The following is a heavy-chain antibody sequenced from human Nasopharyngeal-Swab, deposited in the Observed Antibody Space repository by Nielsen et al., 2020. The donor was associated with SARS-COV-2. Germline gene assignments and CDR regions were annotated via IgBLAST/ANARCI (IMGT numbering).Heavy chain of an antibody. D-gene: IGHD1-1*01. CDR3: ARGPRPKRHLDY. V-gene: IGHV1-8*01. CDR2: MNLDSGDT. J-gene: IGHJ4*02. Sequence: ASVKVSCKTSGYTFASFDINWVRQATGRGLEWVGWMNLDSGDTHYAQEFQGKVTLTRDTSRSTAYIELSRLRSEDTAVYYCARGPRPKRHLDYWGQGTLVTVSS. CDR1: GYTFASFD.